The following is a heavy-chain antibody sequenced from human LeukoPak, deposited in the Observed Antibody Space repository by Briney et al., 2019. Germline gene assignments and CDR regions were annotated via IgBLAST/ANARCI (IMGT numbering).Heavy chain of an antibody. V-gene: IGHV3-9*01. CDR1: GFTFDDYA. CDR2: ISWNSGSL. J-gene: IGHJ4*02. D-gene: IGHD2-15*01. Sequence: PGGSLRLSCAASGFTFDDYAMHWVRQAPGKGLEWVSGISWNSGSLGYADSVKGRFTISRDNAKNSLYLQMNSLRAEDTALYYCAKDRYCSGGSCYELGYWGQGTLVTVSS. CDR3: AKDRYCSGGSCYELGY.